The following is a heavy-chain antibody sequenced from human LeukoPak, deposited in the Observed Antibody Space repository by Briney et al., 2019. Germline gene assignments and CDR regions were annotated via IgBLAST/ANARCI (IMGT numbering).Heavy chain of an antibody. CDR3: AKEPRHCDVDCFSLLDC. V-gene: IGHV3-23*01. Sequence: PGGSLRLSRATSGFTFSSYSMSWVRQAPGKGLEWVSLISSGDGRTFYADSVKGRFTISRDISKNTVFLQMNSLRAEDTAVYYCAKEPRHCDVDCFSLLDCWGQGTLVTVSS. CDR2: ISSGDGRT. D-gene: IGHD2-21*02. CDR1: GFTFSSYS. J-gene: IGHJ4*02.